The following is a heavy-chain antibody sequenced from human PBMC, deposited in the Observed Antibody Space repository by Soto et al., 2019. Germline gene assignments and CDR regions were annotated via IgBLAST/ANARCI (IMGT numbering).Heavy chain of an antibody. CDR1: GFTFSNYD. Sequence: EVQLVESGGGLVQPGGSLRLSCAASGFTFSNYDIHWFRQITGKGLEWVAAIGTGGDTYFPDSVKGRFTISRENVKNSLYLQMNSLRADDTAVYYCVRAGGVGATWSWFDPWGQGTLVTVSS. J-gene: IGHJ5*02. CDR2: IGTGGDT. CDR3: VRAGGVGATWSWFDP. V-gene: IGHV3-13*01. D-gene: IGHD1-26*01.